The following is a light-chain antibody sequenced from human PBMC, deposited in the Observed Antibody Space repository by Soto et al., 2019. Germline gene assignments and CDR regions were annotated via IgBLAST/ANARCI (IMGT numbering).Light chain of an antibody. Sequence: DIVMTQSADSLAVSLGERATINCKSSRSVFSNSNNKKYLAWYQQKPGQPPKLLIHWASIRESGVPYRFSGSGSGTDFTLTINSLQAEDAAVYYCQQYYSTPWTFGQGTKVEIK. CDR1: RSVFSNSNNKKY. CDR3: QQYYSTPWT. CDR2: WAS. J-gene: IGKJ1*01. V-gene: IGKV4-1*01.